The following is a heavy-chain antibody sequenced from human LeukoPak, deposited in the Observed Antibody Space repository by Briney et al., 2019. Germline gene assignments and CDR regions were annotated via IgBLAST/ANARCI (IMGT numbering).Heavy chain of an antibody. CDR1: GGSIRSSYYY. J-gene: IGHJ6*02. Sequence: SETLSLTCTVSGGSIRSSYYYWGWIRQHPGKGLEWIGYIYYSGSTYYNPSLKSRVTISVDTSKNQFSLKLSSVTAADTAVYYCAKLEGWNYDYYGMDVWGQGTTVTVSS. V-gene: IGHV4-31*03. D-gene: IGHD6-19*01. CDR3: AKLEGWNYDYYGMDV. CDR2: IYYSGST.